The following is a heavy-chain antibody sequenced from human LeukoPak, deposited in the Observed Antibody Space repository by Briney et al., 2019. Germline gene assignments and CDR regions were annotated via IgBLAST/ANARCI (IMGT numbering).Heavy chain of an antibody. J-gene: IGHJ6*03. Sequence: ASVKVSCKASGYTFTSYDINWVRQATGQGLEWMGWMNPNSGNTGYAQKFQGRVTMTRNTSISTAYMELSSLRSEDTAVYYCARALKVRGSYGTPLQRRYYYMDVWGKGTTVTVSS. CDR1: GYTFTSYD. CDR2: MNPNSGNT. V-gene: IGHV1-8*01. CDR3: ARALKVRGSYGTPLQRRYYYMDV. D-gene: IGHD1-26*01.